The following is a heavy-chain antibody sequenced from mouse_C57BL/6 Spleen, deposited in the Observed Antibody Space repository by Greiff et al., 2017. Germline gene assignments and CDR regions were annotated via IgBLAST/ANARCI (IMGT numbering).Heavy chain of an antibody. CDR1: GYSITSGYY. V-gene: IGHV3-6*01. CDR2: ISYDGSN. CDR3: AGASYDFYAMDY. D-gene: IGHD2-4*01. J-gene: IGHJ4*01. Sequence: EVHLVESGPGLVKPSQSLSLTCSVTGYSITSGYYWNWIRQFPGNKLEWMGYISYDGSNNYNPSLKNRISITRDTSKNQFFLKLNSVTTEDTATYYCAGASYDFYAMDYWGQGTSVTVSS.